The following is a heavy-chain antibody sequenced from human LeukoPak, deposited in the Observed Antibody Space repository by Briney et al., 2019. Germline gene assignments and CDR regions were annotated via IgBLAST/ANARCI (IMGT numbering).Heavy chain of an antibody. Sequence: SETLSLTCAVYGGSFSGYYWSWIRQPPGKRLEWIGEINHSGSTNYNPSLKSRVTISVDTSKNQFSLKLSSVTAADTAVYYCARGRDIVATIPPFDYWGQGTLVTVSS. J-gene: IGHJ4*02. CDR2: INHSGST. D-gene: IGHD5-12*01. CDR3: ARGRDIVATIPPFDY. V-gene: IGHV4-34*01. CDR1: GGSFSGYY.